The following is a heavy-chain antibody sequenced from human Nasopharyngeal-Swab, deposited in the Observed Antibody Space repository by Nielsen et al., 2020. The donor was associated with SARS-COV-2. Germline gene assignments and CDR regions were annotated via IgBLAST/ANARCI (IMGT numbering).Heavy chain of an antibody. CDR2: INHSGNT. J-gene: IGHJ3*02. Sequence: WIRQPPGKGLEWIGEINHSGNTNYNPSLKSRVTISLDTSKNQFSLKLTSATAADTAVYYCARGRLRRYYDYVWGTYRSDVFDIWGQGTMVTVSS. V-gene: IGHV4-34*01. CDR3: ARGRLRRYYDYVWGTYRSDVFDI. D-gene: IGHD3-16*02.